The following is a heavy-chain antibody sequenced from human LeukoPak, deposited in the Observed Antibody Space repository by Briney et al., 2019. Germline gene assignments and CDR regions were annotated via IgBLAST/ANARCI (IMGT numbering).Heavy chain of an antibody. CDR3: ARDPNSSGLFDY. D-gene: IGHD6-19*01. Sequence: ASVKVSCKASGYTFTSYDINWVRQATGQGLEWMGWMNPNSGNTGYAQKFQGRVTMTRNTSISTAYMELSSLRSEDTAVYYCARDPNSSGLFDYWGQGTLVTVSS. CDR2: MNPNSGNT. V-gene: IGHV1-8*01. J-gene: IGHJ4*02. CDR1: GYTFTSYD.